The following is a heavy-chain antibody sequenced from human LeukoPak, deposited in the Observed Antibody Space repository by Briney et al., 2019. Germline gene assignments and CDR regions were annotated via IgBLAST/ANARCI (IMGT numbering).Heavy chain of an antibody. Sequence: SETLSLTCAVSGYSISSGYYWGWIRQPPGKGLEWIGSIYYSGSTYYNPSLKSRVTISVDTSKNQFSLKLSSVTAADTAVYYCARDRPHYYDSSGYYHFFDYWGQGTLVTVSS. J-gene: IGHJ4*02. CDR2: IYYSGST. CDR1: GYSISSGYY. CDR3: ARDRPHYYDSSGYYHFFDY. D-gene: IGHD3-22*01. V-gene: IGHV4-38-2*02.